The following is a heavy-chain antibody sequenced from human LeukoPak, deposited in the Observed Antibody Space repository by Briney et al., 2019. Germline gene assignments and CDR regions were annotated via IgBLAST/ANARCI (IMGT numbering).Heavy chain of an antibody. J-gene: IGHJ4*02. CDR2: IYTSGST. D-gene: IGHD2-2*01. CDR3: ARHAPPHYYFDY. V-gene: IGHV4-4*09. CDR1: GSISGYY. Sequence: KPSETLSLTCTVSGSISGYYWSWIRQPPGKGLEWIGYIYTSGSTKYNPSLKSRVTMSVDTSKNRFSLKLSSVTAADTAVYYCARHAPPHYYFDYWGQGTLVTVSS.